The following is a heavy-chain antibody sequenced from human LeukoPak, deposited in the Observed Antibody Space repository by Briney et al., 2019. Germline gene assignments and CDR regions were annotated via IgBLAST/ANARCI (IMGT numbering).Heavy chain of an antibody. CDR1: GYTCTSYD. V-gene: IGHV1-8*01. D-gene: IGHD2-8*01. CDR3: GRGRGNGRPENYFDY. CDR2: MNPNSGNT. Sequence: ASVKVSCKASGYTCTSYDINLVRQATGQGLEWMGWMNPNSGNTGYVQKFQGRVSMTRNTSISTAYMELSSLRSEDTAVYYCGRGRGNGRPENYFDYWGQGTLVTVSS. J-gene: IGHJ4*02.